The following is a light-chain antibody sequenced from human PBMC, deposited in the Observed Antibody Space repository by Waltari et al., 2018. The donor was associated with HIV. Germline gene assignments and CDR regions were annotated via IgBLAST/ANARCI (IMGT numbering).Light chain of an antibody. CDR3: SSYAGSNTDVV. CDR1: SSDVGGYNY. Sequence: QSALTQPPSASGSPGQSVTISCTGTSSDVGGYNYVSWYQQYPGKAPQLMIYEVSKRPSGVPDRFSGSKSGNTASLTVSGLQAEDEADYYCSSYAGSNTDVVFGGGTKLTVL. V-gene: IGLV2-8*01. CDR2: EVS. J-gene: IGLJ2*01.